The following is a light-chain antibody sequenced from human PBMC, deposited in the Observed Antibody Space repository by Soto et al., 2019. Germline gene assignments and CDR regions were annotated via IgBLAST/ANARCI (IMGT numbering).Light chain of an antibody. CDR3: CSYAGSYTYV. Sequence: QPASVSGSPGQSITISCTGTSSDVGSYNFVSWYQQHPGKAPKLMIYEVSKRPSGVSNGFSGSKSGNTASLTISGLQAEDEADYYCCSYAGSYTYVFGSGTKLTVL. V-gene: IGLV2-23*02. CDR1: SSDVGSYNF. CDR2: EVS. J-gene: IGLJ1*01.